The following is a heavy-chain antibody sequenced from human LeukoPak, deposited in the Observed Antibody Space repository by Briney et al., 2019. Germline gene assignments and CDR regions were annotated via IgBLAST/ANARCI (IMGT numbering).Heavy chain of an antibody. CDR2: TYYRSRWHN. CDR1: GDSVSGNIAT. D-gene: IGHD1-26*01. Sequence: SQTLSLTCAISGDSVSGNIATWNWIRQSPSRGLEWLGRTYYRSRWHNVFAESVKSRITINPDTSKNQFSLLLNSVTPEDTAVYYCAKSGSYLEYLQHWGQGTPVTVSS. V-gene: IGHV6-1*01. CDR3: AKSGSYLEYLQH. J-gene: IGHJ1*01.